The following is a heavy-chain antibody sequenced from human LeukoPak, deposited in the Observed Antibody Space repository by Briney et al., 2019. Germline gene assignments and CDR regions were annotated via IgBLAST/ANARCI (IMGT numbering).Heavy chain of an antibody. CDR2: FYSSGTT. D-gene: IGHD4-11*01. CDR3: ARHADYKGEDY. V-gene: IGHV4-39*01. J-gene: IGHJ4*02. CDR1: SGSVSSNSYY. Sequence: PSETLSLTCTVSSGSVSSNSYYWGWLRQPPGKGLEWIGSFYSSGTTYYNPSLKSRVTISVDTSKNQFSLKLSSVTAADTAVYYCARHADYKGEDYWGQGTLVTVSS.